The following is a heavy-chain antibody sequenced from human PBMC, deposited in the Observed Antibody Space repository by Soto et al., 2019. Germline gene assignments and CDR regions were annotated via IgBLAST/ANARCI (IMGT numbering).Heavy chain of an antibody. CDR2: IYYSGST. D-gene: IGHD6-13*01. CDR1: GGSISSYY. Sequence: SETLSLTCTVSGGSISSYYWGWIRQPPGKGLEWIGYIYYSGSTNYNPSLKSRVTISVDTSKNQFSLKLSSVTAADTAVYYCARAKAPLYSSSWYWFDPWGQGTLVTVSS. V-gene: IGHV4-59*08. CDR3: ARAKAPLYSSSWYWFDP. J-gene: IGHJ5*02.